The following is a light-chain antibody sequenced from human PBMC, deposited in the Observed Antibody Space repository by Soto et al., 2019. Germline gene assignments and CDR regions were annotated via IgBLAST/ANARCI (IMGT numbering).Light chain of an antibody. CDR2: EVS. CDR3: SSYTSSSTGV. V-gene: IGLV2-14*01. Sequence: QSALTQPASVSGSPGQSIIISCSETSSDVGGYNYVSWYQQHPGKAPKLMIYEVSNRPSGVSDRFSGSKSGNTASLTISGLQAEDEADYYCSSYTSSSTGVFGGGTKLTVL. J-gene: IGLJ3*02. CDR1: SSDVGGYNY.